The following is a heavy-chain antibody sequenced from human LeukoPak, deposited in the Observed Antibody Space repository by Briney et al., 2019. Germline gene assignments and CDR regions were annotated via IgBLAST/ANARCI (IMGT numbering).Heavy chain of an antibody. CDR3: ARVDPRAPDAFDI. J-gene: IGHJ3*02. Sequence: GGSLRLSCAASGFTFSSYSMNWVRQAPGKGLEWVSSISSSSSYIYYADSVKGRFTISRDNAKNSLYLQMNSLRAEDTAVYYCARVDPRAPDAFDIWGQGTMVTVSS. CDR1: GFTFSSYS. CDR2: ISSSSSYI. V-gene: IGHV3-21*01.